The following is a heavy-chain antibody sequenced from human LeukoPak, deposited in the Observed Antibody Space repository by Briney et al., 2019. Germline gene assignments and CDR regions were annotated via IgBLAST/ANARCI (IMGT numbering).Heavy chain of an antibody. V-gene: IGHV3-21*01. CDR1: GFTFSRYS. CDR3: ANHLACGSTTCPSFDH. CDR2: ISHSGYDI. D-gene: IGHD2-2*01. Sequence: GGSLRLSCAASGFTFSRYSMNWVRQAPGKGLEWVSSISHSGYDIYYADSVKGRFTISRDNAKNSLSLQMNNLRIDDTAVYYCANHLACGSTTCPSFDHWGQGTLVTVSS. J-gene: IGHJ4*02.